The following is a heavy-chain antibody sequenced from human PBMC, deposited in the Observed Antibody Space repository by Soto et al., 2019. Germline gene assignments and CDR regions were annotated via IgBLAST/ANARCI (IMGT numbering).Heavy chain of an antibody. J-gene: IGHJ6*02. CDR2: IYYSGST. Sequence: SETLSLTCTVSGGSISSYYWSWIRQPPGKGLEWIGYIYYSGSTNYNPSLKSRVTISVDTSKNQFSLKLSSVTAADTAVYYCAREKAALGLYYYYYGMDVWGQGTTVTVSS. CDR3: AREKAALGLYYYYYGMDV. CDR1: GGSISSYY. V-gene: IGHV4-59*01.